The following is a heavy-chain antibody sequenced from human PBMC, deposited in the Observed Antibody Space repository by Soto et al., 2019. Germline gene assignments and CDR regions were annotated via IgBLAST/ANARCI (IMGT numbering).Heavy chain of an antibody. CDR1: GFTFSLYS. Sequence: PGGSLRLSCAASGFTFSLYSMIWVRQAPGKGLEWVASITSSSSYIYYEDSLKGRFTISRDNAKNSLFLQLDSLRAEDTAVYFCVGARSTASRPDYWGQGTLVTVSS. CDR2: ITSSSSYI. J-gene: IGHJ4*02. V-gene: IGHV3-21*01. D-gene: IGHD2-21*02. CDR3: VGARSTASRPDY.